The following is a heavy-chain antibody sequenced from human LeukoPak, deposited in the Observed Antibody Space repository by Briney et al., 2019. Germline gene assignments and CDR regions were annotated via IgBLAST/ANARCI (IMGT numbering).Heavy chain of an antibody. CDR1: GGTFSSYT. D-gene: IGHD1-26*01. CDR2: NIPILGIA. J-gene: IGHJ6*02. CDR3: ARVPGREYGMDV. Sequence: SVKVSCKASGGTFSSYTISWVRQAPGQGLEWMGGNIPILGIANYAQKFQGRVTITADKSTSTAYMELSSLRSEDTAVYYCARVPGREYGMDVWGQGTTVTVSS. V-gene: IGHV1-69*10.